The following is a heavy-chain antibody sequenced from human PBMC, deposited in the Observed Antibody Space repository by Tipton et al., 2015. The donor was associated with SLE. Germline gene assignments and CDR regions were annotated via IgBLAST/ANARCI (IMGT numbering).Heavy chain of an antibody. CDR2: IKSKTDGETT. CDR3: AKRRGYCSSNSCQGGLDV. V-gene: IGHV3-15*01. Sequence: SLRLSCVASGFTFRYTWMSWVRQAPGNGLEWVGRIKSKTDGETTQYAAPVKGRFTISRDDSKNTLYLQMNGLKTEDTAVYYCAKRRGYCSSNSCQGGLDVWGQGTTVTVSS. J-gene: IGHJ6*02. CDR1: GFTFRYTW. D-gene: IGHD2-2*01.